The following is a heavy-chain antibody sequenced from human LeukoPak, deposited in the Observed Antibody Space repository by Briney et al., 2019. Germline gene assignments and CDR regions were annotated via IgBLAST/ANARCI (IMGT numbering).Heavy chain of an antibody. CDR3: AKGLAVASFDY. CDR1: GFTFSSYA. V-gene: IGHV3-23*01. Sequence: GGSLRLSCAASGFTFSSYAMNWVRQAPGKGLEWVSTISSSGSNTYYADSVKGRFTISRDNSKNTLYLQMNSLRAEDTAVYYCAKGLAVASFDYWGQGTLVTVSS. J-gene: IGHJ4*02. CDR2: ISSSGSNT.